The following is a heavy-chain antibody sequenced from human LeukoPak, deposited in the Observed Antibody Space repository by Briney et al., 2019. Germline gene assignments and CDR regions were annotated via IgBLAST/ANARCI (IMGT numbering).Heavy chain of an antibody. Sequence: ASVKVSCKASGYTFTSYAMNWVRQAPGQGLEWMGWINTNTGNPTYAQGLTGRFVFSLDTSVSTAYLQISSLKAEDTAVYYCARVGGGDVSGYYYGMDVWGQGTTVTVSS. J-gene: IGHJ6*02. D-gene: IGHD2-21*02. CDR2: INTNTGNP. CDR1: GYTFTSYA. V-gene: IGHV7-4-1*02. CDR3: ARVGGGDVSGYYYGMDV.